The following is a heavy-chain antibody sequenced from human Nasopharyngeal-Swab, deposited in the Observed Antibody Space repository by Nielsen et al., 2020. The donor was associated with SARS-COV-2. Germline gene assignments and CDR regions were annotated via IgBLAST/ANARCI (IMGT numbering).Heavy chain of an antibody. J-gene: IGHJ4*02. D-gene: IGHD3-3*01. Sequence: SETLSLTCTVSGGSISSGGYYWSWIRQHPGKGLEWIGYIYYSGSTYYNPSLKSRVTISIDTSKNQFSLKLSSVTAADTAVYYCARDSGWSGYYLGYFDYWGQGTLVTVSS. V-gene: IGHV4-31*03. CDR3: ARDSGWSGYYLGYFDY. CDR2: IYYSGST. CDR1: GGSISSGGYY.